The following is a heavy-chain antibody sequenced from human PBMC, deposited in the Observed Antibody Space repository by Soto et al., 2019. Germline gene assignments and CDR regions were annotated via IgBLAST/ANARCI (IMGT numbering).Heavy chain of an antibody. Sequence: ASVKVSCKASGYTFTGYYMHWVRQAPGQGLEWMGWINPNSGGTNYAQKFQGWVTMTRDTSISTAYMELSRLRSDDTAVYYCARDGASGYCSSTSCSDYYYYYMDVWGKGTTVTVA. CDR1: GYTFTGYY. CDR2: INPNSGGT. J-gene: IGHJ6*03. CDR3: ARDGASGYCSSTSCSDYYYYYMDV. D-gene: IGHD2-2*01. V-gene: IGHV1-2*04.